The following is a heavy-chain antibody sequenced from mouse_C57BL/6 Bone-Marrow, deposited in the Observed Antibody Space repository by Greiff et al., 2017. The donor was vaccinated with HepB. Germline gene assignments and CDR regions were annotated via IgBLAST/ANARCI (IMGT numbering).Heavy chain of an antibody. CDR3: ARSLLPYWYFDV. D-gene: IGHD2-1*01. Sequence: EVKLQESGPELVKPGASVKIPCKASGYTFTDYNMDWVKQSHGKSLEWIGDINPNNGGTIYNQKFKGKATLTVDKSSSTAYMELRSLTSEDTAVYYCARSLLPYWYFDVWGTGTTVTVSS. J-gene: IGHJ1*03. CDR1: GYTFTDYN. V-gene: IGHV1-18*01. CDR2: INPNNGGT.